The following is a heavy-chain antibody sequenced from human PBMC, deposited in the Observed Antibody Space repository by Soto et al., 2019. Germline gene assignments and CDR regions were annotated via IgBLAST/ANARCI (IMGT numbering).Heavy chain of an antibody. CDR1: AGSISSGGYY. V-gene: IGHV4-31*03. D-gene: IGHD1-20*01. CDR2: IYYSGST. Sequence: SETLSLTCTVSAGSISSGGYYWSWIRQHPGKGLEWIGYIYYSGSTSYNPSLKSRVTISVDTSKNQFSLKLSSVTAADTAVYYCARDKLNWNDGNWFDPWGQGTLVTVSS. CDR3: ARDKLNWNDGNWFDP. J-gene: IGHJ5*02.